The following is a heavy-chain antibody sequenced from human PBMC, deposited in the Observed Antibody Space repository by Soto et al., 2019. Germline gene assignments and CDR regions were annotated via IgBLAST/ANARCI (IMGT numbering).Heavy chain of an antibody. D-gene: IGHD3-3*01. CDR1: GFTFSSYG. Sequence: QVQLVESGGGVVQPGRSLRLSCAASGFTFSSYGMHWVRQAPGKGLEWVAVISYDGSNKYYADSVKGRFTISRDNSKNTLYLQMNSLRAEDTAVYYCAKDAPEGFLEWLFYFDYWGQGTLVTVSS. V-gene: IGHV3-30*18. CDR3: AKDAPEGFLEWLFYFDY. J-gene: IGHJ4*02. CDR2: ISYDGSNK.